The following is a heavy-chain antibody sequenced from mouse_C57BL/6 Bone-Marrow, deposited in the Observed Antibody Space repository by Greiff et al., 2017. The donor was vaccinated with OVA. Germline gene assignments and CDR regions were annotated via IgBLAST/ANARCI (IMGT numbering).Heavy chain of an antibody. CDR2: SRNKANDYTT. J-gene: IGHJ4*01. V-gene: IGHV7-1*01. Sequence: EVKLMESGGGLVQSGRSLRLSCATSGFTFSDFYMEWVRQAPGKGLEWIAASRNKANDYTTEYSASVKGRFIVSRDTSQSILYLQMNALRAEDTAIYYCAREAYYSNHYYYAMDYWGQGTSVTVSS. D-gene: IGHD2-5*01. CDR1: GFTFSDFY. CDR3: AREAYYSNHYYYAMDY.